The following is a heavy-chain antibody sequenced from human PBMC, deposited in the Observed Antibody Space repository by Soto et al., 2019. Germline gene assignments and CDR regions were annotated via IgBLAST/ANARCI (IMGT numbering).Heavy chain of an antibody. V-gene: IGHV4-59*01. D-gene: IGHD3-3*01. CDR3: AKGGWRICEI. Sequence: QVQLQESGPGLVKPSETLSLTCTVSGGSISSYYWSWVRQPPGKGLEWIGYFYYSGSTNYNPSLKCRVTISVDTSTYPFSLQLSSWTAADADVYYCAKGGWRICEILGQGTMVTGSS. J-gene: IGHJ3*02. CDR1: GGSISSYY. CDR2: FYYSGST.